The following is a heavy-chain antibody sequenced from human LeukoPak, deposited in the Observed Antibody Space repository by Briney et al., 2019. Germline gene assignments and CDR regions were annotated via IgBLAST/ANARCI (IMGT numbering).Heavy chain of an antibody. Sequence: SETLSLTCTVSGGSISSYWSWIRQPPGKGLEWIGYIYYSGSTNYNPSLKSRVTISVDTSKNQFSLKLSSVTAADTAVYYCARVGERLPPGLVDYWGQGTLVTVSS. CDR3: ARVGERLPPGLVDY. J-gene: IGHJ4*02. V-gene: IGHV4-59*01. CDR2: IYYSGST. CDR1: GGSISSY. D-gene: IGHD1-26*01.